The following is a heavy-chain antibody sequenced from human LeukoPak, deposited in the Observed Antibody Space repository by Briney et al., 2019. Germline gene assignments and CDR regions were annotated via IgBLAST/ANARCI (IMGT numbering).Heavy chain of an antibody. J-gene: IGHJ4*02. CDR2: INPNSGGT. V-gene: IGHV1-2*02. D-gene: IGHD3-10*01. CDR3: ARDTLFMVRGVINDY. Sequence: ASVKVSCKASGYTXTGYYMHWVRQAPGQGLEWMGWINPNSGGTNYAQKFQGRVTMTRDTSISTAYMELSRLRSDDTAVYYCARDTLFMVRGVINDYWGQGTLVTVSS. CDR1: GYTXTGYY.